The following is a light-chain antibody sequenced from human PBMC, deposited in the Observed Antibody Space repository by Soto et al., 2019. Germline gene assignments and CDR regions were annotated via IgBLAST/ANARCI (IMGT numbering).Light chain of an antibody. CDR1: QSVSSN. CDR2: GAS. J-gene: IGKJ1*01. V-gene: IGKV3-15*01. CDR3: QQYNNWPRT. Sequence: EIVMTQSPATLSVSPGERATLSCRARQSVSSNLACYQQIPGQAPRLLIYGASTRATGIPVRFSGSGSGTEFTLTFSSLQSEDFAVYYCQQYNNWPRTFGQGTKVNIK.